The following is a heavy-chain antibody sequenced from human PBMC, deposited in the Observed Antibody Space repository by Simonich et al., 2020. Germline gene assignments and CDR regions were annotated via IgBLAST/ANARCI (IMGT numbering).Heavy chain of an antibody. V-gene: IGHV3-30*07. D-gene: IGHD7-27*01. J-gene: IGHJ3*02. CDR2: ISYDGSNK. CDR1: GFTFSSYA. CDR3: AREDLTGDAFDI. Sequence: QVQLVESGGGVVQPGRSLRLSCAASGFTFSSYAMHWVRQAPGKGLWGVAVISYDGSNKYYADSVKGRFTISRDNSKNTLYLQMNSLRAEDTAVYYCAREDLTGDAFDIWGQGTMVTVSS.